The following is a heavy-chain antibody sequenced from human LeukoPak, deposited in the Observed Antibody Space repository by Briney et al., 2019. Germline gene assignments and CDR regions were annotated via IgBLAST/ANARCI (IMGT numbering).Heavy chain of an antibody. CDR3: ARGWGYFDY. CDR2: IYHSGST. J-gene: IGHJ4*02. D-gene: IGHD3-16*01. Sequence: PSETLSLTCTVSGGSISSGGYYWSWIRQPPGRGLEWIGYIYHSGSTNYNPSLKSRVTISVDTSKNQFSLKLSSVTAADTAVYYCARGWGYFDYWGQGTLVTVSS. CDR1: GGSISSGGYY. V-gene: IGHV4-61*08.